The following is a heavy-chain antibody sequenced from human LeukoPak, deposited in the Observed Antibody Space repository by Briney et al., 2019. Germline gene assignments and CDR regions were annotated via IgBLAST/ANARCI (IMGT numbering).Heavy chain of an antibody. J-gene: IGHJ4*02. CDR2: INPNSGGT. V-gene: IGHV1-2*02. CDR3: ARDQDDYGDYFFDY. Sequence: ASVKVSCMASGYTFTGYYMRWVRQAPGQGLEWVGWINPNSGGTNYAQKFQGRVTMTRDTSISTAYMELSRLRSDDTAVYYCARDQDDYGDYFFDYWGQGTLVTVSS. D-gene: IGHD4-17*01. CDR1: GYTFTGYY.